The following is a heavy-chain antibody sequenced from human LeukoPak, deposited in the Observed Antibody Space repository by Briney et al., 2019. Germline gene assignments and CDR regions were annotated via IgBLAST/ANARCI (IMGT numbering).Heavy chain of an antibody. CDR3: ARGFGSGTSPFDN. J-gene: IGHJ4*02. D-gene: IGHD3-10*01. CDR1: GGPIRSNY. Sequence: SGTLSLTCTVSGGPIRSNYWSWIRQTGGKGLEWIGRIYVTDLINYNPSLKSRVTISVDMSKNQLSLNLTFVTAADTAIYYCARGFGSGTSPFDNWGRGTLVTVSS. V-gene: IGHV4-4*07. CDR2: IYVTDLI.